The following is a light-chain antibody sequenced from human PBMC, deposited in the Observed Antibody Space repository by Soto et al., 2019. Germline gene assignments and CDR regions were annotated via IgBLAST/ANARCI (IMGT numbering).Light chain of an antibody. Sequence: QSALSQPASVSGSPGQSITISCSGASGDVGGYNYVSWFQHHSGKAPKLIIYSVNKQPSGISTRFSGSQAGDAASLTFSGLEAGDQACYYCISFTNTYSRDVFGSGTKVTVL. J-gene: IGLJ1*01. CDR2: SVN. CDR3: ISFTNTYSRDV. CDR1: SGDVGGYNY. V-gene: IGLV2-14*01.